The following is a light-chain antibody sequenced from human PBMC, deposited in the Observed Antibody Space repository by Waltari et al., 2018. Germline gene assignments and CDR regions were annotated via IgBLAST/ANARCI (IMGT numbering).Light chain of an antibody. J-gene: IGKJ4*01. CDR2: KAS. V-gene: IGKV1-5*03. CDR3: QQYISYSGST. Sequence: DIQMTQSPSTLSASVGDRVTITCRASQSISRWLAWFPQKPGKAPKLLIYKASSLEGGVPSRFSGSGSGTEFTLTISSLQPDDFATYYCQQYISYSGSTFGGGTKVEIK. CDR1: QSISRW.